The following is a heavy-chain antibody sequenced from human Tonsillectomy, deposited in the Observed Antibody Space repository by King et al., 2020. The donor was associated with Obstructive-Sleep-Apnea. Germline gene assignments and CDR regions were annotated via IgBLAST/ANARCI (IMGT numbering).Heavy chain of an antibody. V-gene: IGHV4-34*01. J-gene: IGHJ5*02. CDR1: GGSFSDYY. CDR2: INHSGST. CDR3: ARGSGAAAVNWFDP. Sequence: VQLQQWGAGLLKSSETLSLTCAVFGGSFSDYYWSWIRQPPEKGLEWIGEINHSGSTNYNPSLKSRVTISVDTSKNQFSLKLSSVTAAATAVYYCARGSGAAAVNWFDPWGQGTLVTVSS. D-gene: IGHD6-13*01.